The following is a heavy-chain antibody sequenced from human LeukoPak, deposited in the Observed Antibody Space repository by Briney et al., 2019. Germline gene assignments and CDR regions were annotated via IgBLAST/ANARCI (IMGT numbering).Heavy chain of an antibody. D-gene: IGHD6-13*01. CDR2: IYHSGST. J-gene: IGHJ4*02. CDR3: ASAEPRGIIWYPY. Sequence: PSETRSLTCAVSGAPISSNNWWWSWVRQPPGKGLEWIGEIYHSGSTNYNPSLKSRVTMSVDKSKNQFSLKLSSVTAADTAVYYCASAEPRGIIWYPYWGQGTLVTVSS. CDR1: GAPISSNNW. V-gene: IGHV4-4*02.